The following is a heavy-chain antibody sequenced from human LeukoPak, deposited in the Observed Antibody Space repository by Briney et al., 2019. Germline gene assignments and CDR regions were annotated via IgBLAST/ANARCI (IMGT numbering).Heavy chain of an antibody. CDR3: AKDRGPSSGRLWFGVSYGDFDY. J-gene: IGHJ4*02. CDR2: ISDSGGNT. D-gene: IGHD3-10*01. Sequence: GGSLRLSCAASGFTFSSYPVSGARQAPGRALEWVSDISDSGGNTYDADSVKGRFTNSRENSKNTLYLQMNSLRAEDTAVSYCAKDRGPSSGRLWFGVSYGDFDYWGQGTLVTVSS. CDR1: GFTFSSYP. V-gene: IGHV3-23*01.